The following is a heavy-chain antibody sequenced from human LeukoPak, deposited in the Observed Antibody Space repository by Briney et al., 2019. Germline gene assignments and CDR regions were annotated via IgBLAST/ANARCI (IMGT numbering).Heavy chain of an antibody. Sequence: PGGSLRLSCAASGFTFSSYAMSWVRQAPGKGLEWVSAISGSGGSTYYADSVKGRFTISRDNSKNTLYLQMNSLRAEDTAVYYCAKDSVWFGELYYFDYWGQGTLVTVSS. CDR1: GFTFSSYA. CDR3: AKDSVWFGELYYFDY. V-gene: IGHV3-23*01. J-gene: IGHJ4*02. D-gene: IGHD3-10*01. CDR2: ISGSGGST.